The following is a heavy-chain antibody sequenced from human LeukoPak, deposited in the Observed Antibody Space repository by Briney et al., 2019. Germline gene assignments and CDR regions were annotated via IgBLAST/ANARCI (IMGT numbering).Heavy chain of an antibody. J-gene: IGHJ4*02. Sequence: SETLSLTCAVYGGSFSGYYWSWIRQPPGKGLEWIGEINHSGSTNYNPSLKSRVTISVDTSRNQFSLKLSSVTAADTAVYYCARGPRYWGQGTLVTVSS. CDR2: INHSGST. V-gene: IGHV4-34*01. CDR1: GGSFSGYY. CDR3: ARGPRY.